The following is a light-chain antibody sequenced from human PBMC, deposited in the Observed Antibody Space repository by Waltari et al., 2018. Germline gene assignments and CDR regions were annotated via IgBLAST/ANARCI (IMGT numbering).Light chain of an antibody. CDR1: QSVFYSSHKGNY. V-gene: IGKV4-1*01. Sequence: DIVMTQPSDSLTVSLGARAPINCKSSQSVFYSSHKGNYLAWYQQKPGQPPKLLIYWASTRESGVPDRFSGSGSGTDFTLTITNLQAEDVAVYYCQQYYDIPFTFGPGTKVEVK. CDR2: WAS. J-gene: IGKJ3*01. CDR3: QQYYDIPFT.